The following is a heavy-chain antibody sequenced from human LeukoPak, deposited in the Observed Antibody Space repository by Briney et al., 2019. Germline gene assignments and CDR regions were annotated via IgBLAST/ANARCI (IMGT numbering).Heavy chain of an antibody. V-gene: IGHV3-23*01. CDR2: TVGGDSPNT. CDR3: AKEIYGDSTGGRLQH. J-gene: IGHJ1*01. CDR1: GFYFANDA. Sequence: GGSLRLSCAASGFYFANDAMRWVRQAPGRGLGLVSATVGGDSPNTYHADSVKGRFTISRDNSKNTAYLPMNSLRAEDTAVYYCAKEIYGDSTGGRLQHWGKGTLVNVFS. D-gene: IGHD4-17*01.